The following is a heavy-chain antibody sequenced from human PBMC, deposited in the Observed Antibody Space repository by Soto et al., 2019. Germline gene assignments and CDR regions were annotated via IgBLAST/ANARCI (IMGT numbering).Heavy chain of an antibody. D-gene: IGHD6-13*01. J-gene: IGHJ3*02. Sequence: QEHLVESGGGVVQPGRSLRLSCAASGFTFSNYAIHWVRQAPGKGLEWVALISLAGGTKYYADSVKGRFTLSRDNSKNTVSVEMNSLRDDASAVYYCARRTAADVLSVAFDMWGHGTMVIVSS. CDR2: ISLAGGTK. CDR1: GFTFSNYA. CDR3: ARRTAADVLSVAFDM. V-gene: IGHV3-30-3*01.